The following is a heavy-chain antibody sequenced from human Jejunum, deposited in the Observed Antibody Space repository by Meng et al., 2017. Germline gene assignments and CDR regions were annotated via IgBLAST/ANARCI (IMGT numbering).Heavy chain of an antibody. CDR3: ASSIAAAVGYYFDY. Sequence: VRLQASGPGLVKPSQTLSLTCTASGGSFGSGGYYWTWIRQHPERGLEWIGYVYYSGSTYYNPSLKSRVAISVDTSKNQFSLKLSSVTAADTAVYYCASSIAAAVGYYFDYWGQGTLVTVSS. J-gene: IGHJ4*02. CDR2: VYYSGST. D-gene: IGHD6-13*01. CDR1: GGSFGSGGYY. V-gene: IGHV4-31*03.